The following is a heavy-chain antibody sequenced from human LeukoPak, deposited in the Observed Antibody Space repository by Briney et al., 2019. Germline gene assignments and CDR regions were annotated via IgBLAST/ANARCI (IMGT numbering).Heavy chain of an antibody. CDR1: GGSISSYY. CDR3: AGQRGYSYGYGY. V-gene: IGHV4-59*01. J-gene: IGHJ4*02. D-gene: IGHD5-18*01. CDR2: IYYSGST. Sequence: SETLSLTCTVSGGSISSYYWSWIRQPPEKGLEWIGYIYYSGSTNYNPSLKSRVTISVDTSKNQFSLKLSSVTAADTAVYYCAGQRGYSYGYGYWGQGTLVTVSS.